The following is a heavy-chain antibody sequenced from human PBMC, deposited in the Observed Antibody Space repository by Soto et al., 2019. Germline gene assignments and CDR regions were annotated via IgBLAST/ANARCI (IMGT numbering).Heavy chain of an antibody. CDR1: GFTFSDYY. V-gene: IGHV3-11*06. CDR2: ISGTSDSI. J-gene: IGHJ4*02. Sequence: QVQLVESGGGLVRPGGSLRLSCAASGFTFSDYYMSWIRQVPGKGLEWVAYISGTSDSIPYADSVKGRFTISRDNAKNSLYLQMNSLRAEDTAVYYCARDEEDANLMIVVLPGDYWGQGTLVSVSS. CDR3: ARDEEDANLMIVVLPGDY. D-gene: IGHD2-21*01.